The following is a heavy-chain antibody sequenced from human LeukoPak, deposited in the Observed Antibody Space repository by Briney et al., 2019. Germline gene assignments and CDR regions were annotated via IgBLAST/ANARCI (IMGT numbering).Heavy chain of an antibody. Sequence: ASVKVSCKVSGYTLTELSMHWVRQAPGKGLEWMGGFDPEDGETIYAQKFQGRVTMTEDTSTDTAYMELSSLGSEDTAVYYCATVGPRVLWFGDSSSWEFDYWGQGTLVTVSS. CDR3: ATVGPRVLWFGDSSSWEFDY. CDR1: GYTLTELS. D-gene: IGHD3-10*01. V-gene: IGHV1-24*01. CDR2: FDPEDGET. J-gene: IGHJ4*02.